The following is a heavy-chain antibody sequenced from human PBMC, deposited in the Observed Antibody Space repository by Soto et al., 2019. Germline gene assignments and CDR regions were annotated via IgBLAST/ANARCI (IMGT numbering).Heavy chain of an antibody. CDR2: IKQDGSEN. CDR1: GFTFSNYW. CDR3: ARGRYCSGGRCYFDY. J-gene: IGHJ4*02. V-gene: IGHV3-7*04. Sequence: EVQLVESGGGLVQPGGSLRLSCAASGFTFSNYWMSWVRQAPGEGLEWVANIKQDGSENSYVDSVKGRFTISRDNAKNSVYLQMNILRAEATAVYYCARGRYCSGGRCYFDYWGQGTPVTVSS. D-gene: IGHD2-15*01.